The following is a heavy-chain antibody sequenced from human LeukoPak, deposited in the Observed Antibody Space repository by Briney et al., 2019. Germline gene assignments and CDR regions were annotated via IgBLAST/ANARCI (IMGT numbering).Heavy chain of an antibody. CDR2: IYDSGST. J-gene: IGHJ5*02. CDR3: AREPNWFDP. CDR1: GGSISSGDYY. V-gene: IGHV4-30-4*08. Sequence: PSETLSLTCTVSGGSISSGDYYWSWIRQPPGQGLEWIGYIYDSGSTYYNPSLKRRATISVNTTKNQFSLKLSSVTAADTAVYYYAREPNWFDPWGQGTLVTVSS.